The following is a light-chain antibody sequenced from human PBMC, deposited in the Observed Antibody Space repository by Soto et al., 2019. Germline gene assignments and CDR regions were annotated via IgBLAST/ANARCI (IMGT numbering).Light chain of an antibody. J-gene: IGLJ3*02. CDR2: EVT. CDR1: SSDVGDYNF. Sequence: QSVLTQPPSASGSPGQSATISCTGTSSDVGDYNFVSWYQQHPGKAPKLIIYEVTKRPSGVPDRFSGFKSGNTASLTVSGLQTDDEADYYCSSFAGSNTLVFGGGTQLTVL. CDR3: SSFAGSNTLV. V-gene: IGLV2-8*01.